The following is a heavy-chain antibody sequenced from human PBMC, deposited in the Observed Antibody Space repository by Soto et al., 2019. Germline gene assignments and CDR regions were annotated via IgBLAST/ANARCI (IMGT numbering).Heavy chain of an antibody. CDR1: GLTFIDYY. CDR2: ISSSSSYT. Sequence: GGALRLSCAASGLTFIDYYMSWILQAPGKGLEWVSYISSSSSYTNYADSVKGRFTISRDNAKNSLYLQMNRLRAEDTAVYYCARDGFRTHIAVPGEPSDFRGQGTWVSVSS. D-gene: IGHD6-19*01. V-gene: IGHV3-11*06. J-gene: IGHJ3*01. CDR3: ARDGFRTHIAVPGEPSDF.